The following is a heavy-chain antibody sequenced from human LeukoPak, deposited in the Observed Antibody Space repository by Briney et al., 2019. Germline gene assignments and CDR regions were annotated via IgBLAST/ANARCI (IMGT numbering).Heavy chain of an antibody. CDR3: ARVWEDIVVVPAAVNWFDP. Sequence: SETLSLTCAVYGGSFSGYYWSWIRQPPGKGLEWIGEINHSGSTNYNPSLKSRVTISVDTSKNQFSLKLSSVTAADTAVYYCARVWEDIVVVPAAVNWFDPWGRGTLVTVSS. CDR1: GGSFSGYY. CDR2: INHSGST. V-gene: IGHV4-34*01. J-gene: IGHJ5*02. D-gene: IGHD2-2*01.